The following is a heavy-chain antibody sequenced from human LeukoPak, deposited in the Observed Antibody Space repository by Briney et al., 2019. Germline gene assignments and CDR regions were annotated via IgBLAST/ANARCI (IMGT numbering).Heavy chain of an antibody. D-gene: IGHD6-13*01. CDR2: IYYSGST. Sequence: PSETLSLTCTVSGGSISSYYGSWIRQPPGKGLEWIGYIYYSGSTNYNPSLKSRVTISVDTSKNQFSLKLSSVTAADTAVYYCASFSSSYAGDAFDIWGQGTMVTVSS. J-gene: IGHJ3*02. CDR3: ASFSSSYAGDAFDI. CDR1: GGSISSYY. V-gene: IGHV4-59*01.